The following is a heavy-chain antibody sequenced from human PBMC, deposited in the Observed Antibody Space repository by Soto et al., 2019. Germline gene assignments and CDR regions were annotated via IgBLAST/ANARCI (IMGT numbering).Heavy chain of an antibody. J-gene: IGHJ6*02. CDR1: GFTFSSYA. CDR3: AKDRVGATNEKGYDYYYGMDV. CDR2: ISGSGGST. D-gene: IGHD1-26*01. Sequence: GGSLRLSCAASGFTFSSYAMSWVRQAPGKGLEWVSAISGSGGSTYYADSVKGRFTISRDNSKNTLYLQMNSLRAEDTAVYYCAKDRVGATNEKGYDYYYGMDVWGQGTTVTVSS. V-gene: IGHV3-23*01.